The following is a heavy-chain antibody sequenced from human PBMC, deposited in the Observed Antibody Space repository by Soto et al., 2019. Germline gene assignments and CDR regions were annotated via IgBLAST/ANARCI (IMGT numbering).Heavy chain of an antibody. CDR2: ISAYNGNT. CDR3: AIDTSDILTGYYPDY. D-gene: IGHD3-9*01. CDR1: GYTFTSYG. J-gene: IGHJ4*02. V-gene: IGHV1-18*01. Sequence: QVQLVQSGAEVKKPGASVKVSCKASGYTFTSYGISWVRQAPGQGLEWMGWISAYNGNTNYAQKLQGRVTMTTDTSTSTAYMELRSLRSDDTSVYYCAIDTSDILTGYYPDYWGQGTLVTASS.